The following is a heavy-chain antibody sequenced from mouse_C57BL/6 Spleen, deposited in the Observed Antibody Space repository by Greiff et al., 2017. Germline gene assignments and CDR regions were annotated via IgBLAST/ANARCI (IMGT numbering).Heavy chain of an antibody. CDR2: ISSGSSTI. CDR1: GFTFSDYG. V-gene: IGHV5-17*01. J-gene: IGHJ4*01. Sequence: EVMLVESGGGLVKPGGSLKLPCAASGFTFSDYGMHWVRQAPEKGLEWVAYISSGSSTIYYADTVKGRFTISRDNAKNTLFLQMTSLRSEDTAMYYCALLGREAMDYWGQGTSVTVSS. CDR3: ALLGREAMDY. D-gene: IGHD4-1*01.